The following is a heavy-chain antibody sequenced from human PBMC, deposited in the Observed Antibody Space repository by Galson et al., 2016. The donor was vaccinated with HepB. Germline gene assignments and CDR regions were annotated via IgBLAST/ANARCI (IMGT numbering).Heavy chain of an antibody. Sequence: SLRLSCAASGITFSRNAMNWVRQSPGKGLEWVALITYDGSKIYYADSVKGRFTISRDNSKNTLYLQMNTLRAEDTALYYCARDLGSSGLYATIDHWGQGTLVTVSS. CDR1: GITFSRNA. J-gene: IGHJ4*02. CDR2: ITYDGSKI. D-gene: IGHD6-19*01. CDR3: ARDLGSSGLYATIDH. V-gene: IGHV3-30*04.